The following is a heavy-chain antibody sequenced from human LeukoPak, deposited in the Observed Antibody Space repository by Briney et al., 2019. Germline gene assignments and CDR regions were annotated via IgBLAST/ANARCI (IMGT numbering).Heavy chain of an antibody. CDR3: ATHSSGYSFDAFDI. CDR1: GFTFSSYS. J-gene: IGHJ3*02. Sequence: GGSLRLSCAASGFTFSSYSMNWVRQAPGKGLEWVSAISGSGGSTYYADSVKGRFTISRDNSKNTLYLQMNSLRAEDTAVYYCATHSSGYSFDAFDIWGQGTMVTVSS. CDR2: ISGSGGST. D-gene: IGHD3-22*01. V-gene: IGHV3-23*01.